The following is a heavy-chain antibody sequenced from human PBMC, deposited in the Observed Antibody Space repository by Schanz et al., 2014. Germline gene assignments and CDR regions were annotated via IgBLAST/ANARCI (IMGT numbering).Heavy chain of an antibody. CDR3: ARHSGYYYYYGMDV. CDR1: GGSISSSSYY. Sequence: QLQLQESGPGLVKPSETLSLTCTVSGGSISSSSYYWGWIRQPPGKGLEWIGSIYYSGSTYYNPSLKGRVTISVATSKNQFSLKLSSVTAADTAVYYCARHSGYYYYYGMDVWGQGTTVTVSS. CDR2: IYYSGST. J-gene: IGHJ6*02. V-gene: IGHV4-39*01.